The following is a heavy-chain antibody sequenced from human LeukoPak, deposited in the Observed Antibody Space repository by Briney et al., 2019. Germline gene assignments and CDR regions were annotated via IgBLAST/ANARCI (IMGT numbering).Heavy chain of an antibody. J-gene: IGHJ4*02. CDR1: GGSISGSNW. V-gene: IGHV4-4*02. CDR2: IYHSGST. D-gene: IGHD4-17*01. Sequence: PSGTLSLTCAVSGGSISGSNWWSWVRQPPGKGLEWIGEIYHSGSTNYNPSLKSRVTISVDKSKNQFSLKLSSVTAADTAVYYCAGGHGDYGYYFDYWGQGTLVTVSS. CDR3: AGGHGDYGYYFDY.